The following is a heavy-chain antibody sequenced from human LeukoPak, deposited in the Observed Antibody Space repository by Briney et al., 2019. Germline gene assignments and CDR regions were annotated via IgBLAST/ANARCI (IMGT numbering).Heavy chain of an antibody. CDR2: ITSSSTYI. J-gene: IGHJ5*02. V-gene: IGHV3-21*01. CDR3: ARSGGGNWFDP. CDR1: GYPYRPYN. D-gene: IGHD3-16*01. Sequence: GGSLRLSCAASGYPYRPYNMNWVRQAPGKGLEWVSSITSSSTYIHYADSVKGRFTITRDNAKNSLYLQMNSLRAEDMAVYYCARSGGGNWFDPWGQGTLVTVSS.